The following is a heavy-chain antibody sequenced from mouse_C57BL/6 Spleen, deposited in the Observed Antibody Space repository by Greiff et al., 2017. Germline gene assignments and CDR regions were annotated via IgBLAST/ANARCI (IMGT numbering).Heavy chain of an antibody. D-gene: IGHD3-2*02. V-gene: IGHV5-4*03. Sequence: DVMLVESGGGLVKPGGSLKLSCAASGFTFSSYAMSWVRQTPEKRLEWVATISDGGSYTYYPDNVKGRFTISRDNAKNNLYLQMSHLKSEDTAMYYCARRRDSSGYGFDYWGQGTTLTVSS. CDR1: GFTFSSYA. J-gene: IGHJ2*01. CDR2: ISDGGSYT. CDR3: ARRRDSSGYGFDY.